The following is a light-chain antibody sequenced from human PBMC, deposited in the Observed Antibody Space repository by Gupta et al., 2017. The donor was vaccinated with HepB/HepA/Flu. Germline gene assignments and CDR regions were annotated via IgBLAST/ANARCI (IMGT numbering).Light chain of an antibody. CDR3: LQDYNYLT. CDR2: AAS. CDR1: QGTRDD. Sequence: IQMTQSPSPLSASVGDRVIITCRARQGTRDDLAWYQQKPGKPPKLLIYAASTLESGVPSRCSGSGSGTEFTLTISSLQPEDFATYYCLQDYNYLTFGQGTQLEIK. V-gene: IGKV1-6*01. J-gene: IGKJ2*01.